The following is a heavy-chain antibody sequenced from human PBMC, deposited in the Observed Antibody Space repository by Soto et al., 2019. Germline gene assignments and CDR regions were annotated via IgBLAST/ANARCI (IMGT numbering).Heavy chain of an antibody. D-gene: IGHD3-10*01. Sequence: QVQLEQSGAEVKKPGSSVKVSCKASGGTLSDHGVAWLRQAPGQGLEWMGGTIPVFNTAKYAQKFQGSVTVTADKFTNIAYRELSSLRSEDTAFYFCARVVYGSGNYYTGPSAFDIWGQGTMVIVSS. CDR3: ARVVYGSGNYYTGPSAFDI. CDR2: TIPVFNTA. V-gene: IGHV1-69*06. CDR1: GGTLSDHG. J-gene: IGHJ3*02.